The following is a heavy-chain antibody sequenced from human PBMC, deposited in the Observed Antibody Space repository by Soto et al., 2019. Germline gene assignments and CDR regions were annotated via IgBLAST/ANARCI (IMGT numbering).Heavy chain of an antibody. V-gene: IGHV1-69*13. J-gene: IGHJ6*02. Sequence: QVQLEQSGAEVKKPGSSVKVSCKASGGTFSTSAISWVRQAPGQGLEWMGGIMPIFRTPDYAQKFQGRVTITADETTSTAYRELSGLRSDDTAVYYCARDKDRQQLSGNYYYMLDVWGQGTTVTVSS. CDR2: IMPIFRTP. CDR1: GGTFSTSA. CDR3: ARDKDRQQLSGNYYYMLDV. D-gene: IGHD3-10*01.